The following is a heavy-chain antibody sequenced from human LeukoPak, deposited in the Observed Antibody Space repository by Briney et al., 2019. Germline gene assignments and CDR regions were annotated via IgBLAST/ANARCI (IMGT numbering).Heavy chain of an antibody. CDR1: GFTFSSYG. Sequence: PGGCLRLSCAASGFTFSSYGMHWVRQAPGKGLEWVAVISYDGSNKYYADSVKGRFTISRDNSKNTLYLQMNSLRAEDTAVYYCAKDLGPALRFLEWLFAVDYWGQGTLVTVSS. CDR3: AKDLGPALRFLEWLFAVDY. CDR2: ISYDGSNK. J-gene: IGHJ4*02. D-gene: IGHD3-3*01. V-gene: IGHV3-30*18.